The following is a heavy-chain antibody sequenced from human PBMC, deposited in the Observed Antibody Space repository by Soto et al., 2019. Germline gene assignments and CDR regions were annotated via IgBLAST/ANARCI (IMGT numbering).Heavy chain of an antibody. CDR1: GEASSSSSYY. CDR3: ARQRTTVVTQAYFDH. V-gene: IGHV4-39*01. Sequence: TLSLTCILSGEASSSSSYYWGWIRQPPGKGLEWIGSIYYSGRTYYNPSFKSRVTISIDTSKNQFSLKLSSVTATDTAVYYCARQRTTVVTQAYFDHWGQGALVTVSS. D-gene: IGHD2-21*02. CDR2: IYYSGRT. J-gene: IGHJ4*02.